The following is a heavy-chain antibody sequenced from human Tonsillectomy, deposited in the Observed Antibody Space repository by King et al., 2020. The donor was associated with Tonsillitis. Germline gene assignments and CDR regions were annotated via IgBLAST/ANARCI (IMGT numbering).Heavy chain of an antibody. CDR2: IWYDGSNK. CDR1: GFTFSNYG. J-gene: IGHJ4*02. CDR3: ASHITSSGWGY. Sequence: VQLVESGGGVVQPGRSLRLSCAASGFTFSNYGMHWVRQAPGKGLEWVAIIWYDGSNKYYADSVKGRFTISRDNSKNTLYLQMNSLRAEDTAVYFCASHITSSGWGYWGQGTLVTVSS. D-gene: IGHD6-6*01. V-gene: IGHV3-33*08.